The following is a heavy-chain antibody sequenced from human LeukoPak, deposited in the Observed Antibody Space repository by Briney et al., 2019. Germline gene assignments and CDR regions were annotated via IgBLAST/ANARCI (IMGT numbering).Heavy chain of an antibody. V-gene: IGHV3-66*01. Sequence: GGSLRLSCAASGFTVSSNYMSGVRQAPGKGLEWVSLIYSGGSTYYADSVKGRFAISRDNSKNTLYLEMNSLRAEDTAVYYCAGGYYSAPNYWGQGTLVTVSS. CDR2: IYSGGST. CDR3: AGGYYSAPNY. CDR1: GFTVSSNY. J-gene: IGHJ4*02. D-gene: IGHD2/OR15-2a*01.